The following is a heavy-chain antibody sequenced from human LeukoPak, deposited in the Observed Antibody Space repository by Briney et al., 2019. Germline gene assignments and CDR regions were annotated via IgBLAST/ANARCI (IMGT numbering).Heavy chain of an antibody. Sequence: ASVNVSCKASGYTFTGYYMHWVRQAPGQGLEWMGWINPNSGGTNYAQKFQGRVTMTRDTSISTAYMELSRLRSDDTAVYYCARRGRRIAAAVPENWFDPWGQGTLVTVSS. CDR2: INPNSGGT. J-gene: IGHJ5*02. V-gene: IGHV1-2*02. CDR1: GYTFTGYY. CDR3: ARRGRRIAAAVPENWFDP. D-gene: IGHD6-13*01.